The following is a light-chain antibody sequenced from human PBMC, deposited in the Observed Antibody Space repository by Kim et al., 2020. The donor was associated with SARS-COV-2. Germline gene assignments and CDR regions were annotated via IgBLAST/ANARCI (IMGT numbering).Light chain of an antibody. CDR3: MQATYWPYS. J-gene: IGKJ2*03. CDR1: QSLENREEVNI. CDR2: KVS. Sequence: QPAGNTRRLSQSLENREEVNIWNGVQQRPGQSPRRLINKVSNRDSGVPDRFSGSGSGTEFTRKISRVEAEEVGVYYCMQATYWPYSFGRGTKLEIK. V-gene: IGKV2-30*01.